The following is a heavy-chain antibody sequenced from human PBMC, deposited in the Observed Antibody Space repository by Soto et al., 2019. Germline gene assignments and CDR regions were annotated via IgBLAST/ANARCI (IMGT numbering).Heavy chain of an antibody. D-gene: IGHD2-15*01. J-gene: IGHJ4*02. Sequence: PGESLKISCKGSGYSFTSYWISWVRQMPGKGLEWMGRIDPSDSDTSYSPSFQGQVTISADKSISTAYLQWSSLKASDTATYYCARQLYCSGGSCSIAWGQGTLVTVSS. CDR1: GYSFTSYW. CDR2: IDPSDSDT. CDR3: ARQLYCSGGSCSIA. V-gene: IGHV5-10-1*04.